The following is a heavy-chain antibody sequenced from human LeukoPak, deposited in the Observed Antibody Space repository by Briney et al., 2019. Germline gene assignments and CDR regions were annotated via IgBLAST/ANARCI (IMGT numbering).Heavy chain of an antibody. CDR2: ISAYNGNT. J-gene: IGHJ6*03. CDR3: ARGFEQWLGDRYYYMDV. D-gene: IGHD6-19*01. V-gene: IGHV1-18*01. Sequence: ASVKVSCKASGYTFTSYGISWVRQAPGQGLEWMGWISAYNGNTNYAQKLQGRVTMTTDTSTSTAYMELRSLRSDDTAVYYCARGFEQWLGDRYYYMDVWGKGTTVTISS. CDR1: GYTFTSYG.